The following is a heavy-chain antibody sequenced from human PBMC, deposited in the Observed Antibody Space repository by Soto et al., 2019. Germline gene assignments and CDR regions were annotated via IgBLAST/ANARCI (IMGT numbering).Heavy chain of an antibody. CDR3: AHTWGLPFDY. Sequence: ITLKESGPTLVEPTQTLTLTCTYSGFSLRTTGVGVGWIRQPPGKALEWLGIIYWNDDKRYSPSLKNRFTLTSDISKSQVVLPMTNMDPVDTATYSCAHTWGLPFDYWGQGTLVIVSS. J-gene: IGHJ4*02. V-gene: IGHV2-5*01. D-gene: IGHD3-16*01. CDR1: GFSLRTTGVG. CDR2: IYWNDDK.